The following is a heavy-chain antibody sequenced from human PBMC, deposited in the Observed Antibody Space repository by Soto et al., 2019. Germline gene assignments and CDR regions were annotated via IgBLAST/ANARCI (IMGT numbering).Heavy chain of an antibody. Sequence: SETLSLTCTVSGGSISSGGYYWSWIRQHPGKGLEWIGYIYYSGSTYYNPSLKSRVTISVDTSKNQFSLKLSSVTAADTAVYYCARVACSGGSCPVDYWGQGTLVTVSS. V-gene: IGHV4-31*03. CDR3: ARVACSGGSCPVDY. CDR1: GGSISSGGYY. CDR2: IYYSGST. D-gene: IGHD2-15*01. J-gene: IGHJ4*02.